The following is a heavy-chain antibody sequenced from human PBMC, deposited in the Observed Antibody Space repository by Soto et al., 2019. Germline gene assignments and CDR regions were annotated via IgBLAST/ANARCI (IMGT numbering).Heavy chain of an antibody. D-gene: IGHD2-2*01. CDR2: IWYDGSNK. Sequence: GGSLRLSCAASGFTFSSYGMHWVRQAPGKGLEWVAVIWYDGSNKYYADSVKGRFTISRDNSKNTLYLQMNSLRAEDTAVYYCARDFSISTSCMRRVGYYCYGMDVCGQGTTVTVSS. CDR3: ARDFSISTSCMRRVGYYCYGMDV. J-gene: IGHJ6*02. V-gene: IGHV3-33*01. CDR1: GFTFSSYG.